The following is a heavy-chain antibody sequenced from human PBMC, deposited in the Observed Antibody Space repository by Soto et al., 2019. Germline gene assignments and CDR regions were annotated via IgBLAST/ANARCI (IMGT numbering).Heavy chain of an antibody. V-gene: IGHV3-23*01. J-gene: IGHJ4*02. Sequence: EVQLLESGGGLAKLGGSLTLSCAASGFTFRPFPLGWFRQLPAEGREGVPGFLGSGVRTYYADSWKGRFTISKDNSKNTVYLQMSSLRAEDTAMYYCAKDPAGMYSSGWSQSFDFWGQGTQVTVSS. CDR1: GFTFRPFP. D-gene: IGHD6-19*01. CDR2: FLGSGVRT. CDR3: AKDPAGMYSSGWSQSFDF.